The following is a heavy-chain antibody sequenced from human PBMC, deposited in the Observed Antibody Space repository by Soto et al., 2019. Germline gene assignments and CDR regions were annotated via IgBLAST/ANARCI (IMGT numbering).Heavy chain of an antibody. CDR1: GYTFTSYA. D-gene: IGHD2-2*01. Sequence: ASVKVSCKASGYTFTSYAMHWVRQAPGQRLEWMGWINACNGNTKYAQKFQGRVTITTDTSTSTAYMELRSLRSDDTAVYYCAREGYCSSTSCPFDYWGQGTLVTVSS. CDR2: INACNGNT. CDR3: AREGYCSSTSCPFDY. J-gene: IGHJ4*02. V-gene: IGHV1-3*01.